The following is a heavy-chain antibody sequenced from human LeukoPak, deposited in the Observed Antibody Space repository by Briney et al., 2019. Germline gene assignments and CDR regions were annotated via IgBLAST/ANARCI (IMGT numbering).Heavy chain of an antibody. Sequence: PSETLSLTCTVSGGSISSSGYYWGWLRQPPGKGLEWIGSIYYSGSTYYNPSLKSRVTISVDTSKNQFSLKLSSVTAADTAVYYCARHDNAPRAPGIAAAGLKRAFDIWGQGTMVTVSS. CDR1: GGSISSSGYY. V-gene: IGHV4-39*01. D-gene: IGHD6-13*01. CDR2: IYYSGST. J-gene: IGHJ3*02. CDR3: ARHDNAPRAPGIAAAGLKRAFDI.